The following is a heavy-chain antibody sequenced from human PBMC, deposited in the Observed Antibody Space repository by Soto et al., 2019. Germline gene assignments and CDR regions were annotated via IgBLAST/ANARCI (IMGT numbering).Heavy chain of an antibody. J-gene: IGHJ4*02. Sequence: EVQLVESGGGLVQPGGSLRLSCEASGLTFNDYWMHWVRQVPGKGLVWVSRINTDGSSTSYADSVKGRFTLSSDNAKKTLYLQMNSLRAEDSAVYYCARGGPYNDGPRGSRVADYWGQVTLVTLSS. V-gene: IGHV3-74*01. CDR2: INTDGSST. D-gene: IGHD5-18*01. CDR3: ARGGPYNDGPRGSRVADY. CDR1: GLTFNDYW.